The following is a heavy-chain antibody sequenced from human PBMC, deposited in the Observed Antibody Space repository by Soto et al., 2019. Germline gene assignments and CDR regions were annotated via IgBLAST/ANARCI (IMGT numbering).Heavy chain of an antibody. V-gene: IGHV4-34*01. D-gene: IGHD1-1*01. CDR1: GGSFSGYY. J-gene: IGHJ3*02. CDR3: AERRDGYNRRMWHAFDI. Sequence: SETLSLTCAVYGGSFSGYYWSWIRQPPGKGLEWIGEINHSGSTNYNPSLKSRVTISVDTSKNQFSLKLSSVTAADTAVYDCAERRDGYNRRMWHAFDIWGQGTMVTVSS. CDR2: INHSGST.